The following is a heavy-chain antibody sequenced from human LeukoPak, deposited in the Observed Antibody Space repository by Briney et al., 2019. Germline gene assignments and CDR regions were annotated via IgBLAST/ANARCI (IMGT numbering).Heavy chain of an antibody. J-gene: IGHJ3*02. Sequence: PSETLSLTCTVSGGSISTSNYYWGWIRQPPGKGLEWIGNIFYSGSTYYNPSLKSRVTISVDTSKNQFSLKLSSVTAADTAVYYCARKYSSSWYDDAFDIWGQGTMVTVSS. V-gene: IGHV4-39*01. CDR2: IFYSGST. D-gene: IGHD6-13*01. CDR3: ARKYSSSWYDDAFDI. CDR1: GGSISTSNYY.